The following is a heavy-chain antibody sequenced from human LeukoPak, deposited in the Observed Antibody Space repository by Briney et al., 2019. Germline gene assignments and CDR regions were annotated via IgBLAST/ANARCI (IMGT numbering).Heavy chain of an antibody. CDR1: GFTFSSYA. CDR3: ARGTAAAKIDY. CDR2: ISYDRSNK. D-gene: IGHD6-13*01. Sequence: GGSLRLSCAASGFTFSSYAMHWVRQAPGKGLEWVAVISYDRSNKYYADSVKGRFTISRDNSKNTLYLQMNSLRAEDTAVYYCARGTAAAKIDYWGQGTLVTVSS. J-gene: IGHJ4*02. V-gene: IGHV3-30*04.